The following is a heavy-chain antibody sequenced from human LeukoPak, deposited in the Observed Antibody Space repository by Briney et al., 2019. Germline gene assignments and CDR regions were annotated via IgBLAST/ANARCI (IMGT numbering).Heavy chain of an antibody. Sequence: PSETLSLTCTVSGGSISSGDYYWSWIRQPPGKGLEWIGYIYYSGSTYYNPSLKSRVTISVDTSKNKFSLKLSSVTAADTAVYYCARPGRKWEPNDAFDIGGQGTMVTVSS. CDR1: GGSISSGDYY. J-gene: IGHJ3*02. D-gene: IGHD1-26*01. V-gene: IGHV4-30-4*08. CDR3: ARPGRKWEPNDAFDI. CDR2: IYYSGST.